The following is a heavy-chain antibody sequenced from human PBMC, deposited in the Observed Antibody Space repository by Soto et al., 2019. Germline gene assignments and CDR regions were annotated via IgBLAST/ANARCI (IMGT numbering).Heavy chain of an antibody. CDR1: GGSIGGSY. J-gene: IGHJ4*02. Sequence: ATLSLTCSVSGGSIGGSYWSWIRQSPGKGLEWLGYVYYTGSTNYSPSLRSRVSISVDTSKNEFSLRLSSVTAADTAVYFCARSVAVPGAHIDYWGQGTQVTVSS. CDR2: VYYTGST. CDR3: ARSVAVPGAHIDY. V-gene: IGHV4-59*01. D-gene: IGHD6-19*01.